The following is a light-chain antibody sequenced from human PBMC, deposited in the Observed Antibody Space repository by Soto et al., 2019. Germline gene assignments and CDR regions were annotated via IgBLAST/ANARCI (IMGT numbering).Light chain of an antibody. CDR1: SSNIGSNY. V-gene: IGLV1-47*02. J-gene: IGLJ1*01. Sequence: QSVLTQPPSASGTPGQRVTISCSGSSSNIGSNYVYWYQRLPGTAPKLLIYSNNQRPSGVPDRFSGSKSGTSASLAISGLRSEDEADYYCSLYTRENTYVFGTGTKLIVL. CDR2: SNN. CDR3: SLYTRENTYV.